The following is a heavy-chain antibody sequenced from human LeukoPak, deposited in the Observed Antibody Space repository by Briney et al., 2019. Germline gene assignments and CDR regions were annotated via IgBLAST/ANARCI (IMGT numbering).Heavy chain of an antibody. J-gene: IGHJ4*02. D-gene: IGHD2-2*01. CDR3: ARGTAALDY. V-gene: IGHV4-34*01. CDR1: GGSFSGYY. Sequence: SETLSLTCAVYGGSFSGYYWSWIRQPPGKGLEWIGEINHSGSTNYNPSLKSRVTISVDTSKNQFSLKLSAVTAADTAVYYCARGTAALDYWGQGTLVTVS. CDR2: INHSGST.